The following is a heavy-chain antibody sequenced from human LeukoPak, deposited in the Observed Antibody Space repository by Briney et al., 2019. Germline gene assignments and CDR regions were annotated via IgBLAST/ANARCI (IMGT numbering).Heavy chain of an antibody. CDR3: ARELLPTPEWSDP. D-gene: IGHD1-14*01. Sequence: GRSLRLSCAASGFTFDNYVMHWVRQAPGKGLEWVSGISWNSGRIAYADSVKGRFTISRDNAKNSLYLQMNSLRAEDTAVYYCARELLPTPEWSDPWGQGTLVTVSS. V-gene: IGHV3-9*01. CDR1: GFTFDNYV. J-gene: IGHJ5*02. CDR2: ISWNSGRI.